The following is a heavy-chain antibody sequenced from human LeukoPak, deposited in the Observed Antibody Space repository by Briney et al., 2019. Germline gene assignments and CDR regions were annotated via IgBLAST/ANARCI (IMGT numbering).Heavy chain of an antibody. V-gene: IGHV3-74*01. CDR2: INSDGSST. Sequence: PGGSLRLSCAASGFTFSSYWMHWVRQAPEKGLVWVSRINSDGSSTSYADSVKGRFTISRDNAKNTLYLQMNSLRAGDTAVYYCARDRYCSSTSCYSWFDPWGQGTLVTVSS. J-gene: IGHJ5*02. CDR1: GFTFSSYW. D-gene: IGHD2-2*01. CDR3: ARDRYCSSTSCYSWFDP.